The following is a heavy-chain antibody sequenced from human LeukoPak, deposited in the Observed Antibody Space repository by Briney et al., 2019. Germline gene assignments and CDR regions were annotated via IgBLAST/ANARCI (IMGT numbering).Heavy chain of an antibody. Sequence: NPSETLSLTCAVSGGSIRSSNWWSWVRQPPGKGLEWIGEIYHSGSTNYNPSLKSRVTISVDKSKNQFSLKLSSVTAADTAVYYCARGLVRGVIPSYYFDYWGQGTLVTVSS. CDR1: GGSIRSSNW. V-gene: IGHV4-4*02. CDR2: IYHSGST. D-gene: IGHD3-10*01. CDR3: ARGLVRGVIPSYYFDY. J-gene: IGHJ4*02.